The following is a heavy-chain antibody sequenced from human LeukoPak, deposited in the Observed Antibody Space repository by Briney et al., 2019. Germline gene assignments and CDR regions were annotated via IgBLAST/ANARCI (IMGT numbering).Heavy chain of an antibody. Sequence: SETLSLTCTVSDGSLNNYYWTWIRQPAGKGLEWIGRIYTSGSTNYNPSLKSRVTMSVDTSKNQFSLKLSSVTAADTAVYYCARVPAGHDAFDIWGQGTMVTVSS. J-gene: IGHJ3*02. CDR1: DGSLNNYY. V-gene: IGHV4-4*07. CDR3: ARVPAGHDAFDI. CDR2: IYTSGST.